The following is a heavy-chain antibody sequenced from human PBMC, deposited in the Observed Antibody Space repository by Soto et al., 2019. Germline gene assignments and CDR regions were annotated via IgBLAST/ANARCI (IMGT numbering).Heavy chain of an antibody. CDR2: IIPIFGTA. V-gene: IGHV1-69*01. CDR1: GGTFSSYA. J-gene: IGHJ4*02. CDR3: ESGGIAVAGPGGDY. Sequence: QVQLVQSGAEVKKPGSSVKVSCKASGGTFSSYAISWVRQAPGQGLEWMGGIIPIFGTANYAQKFQGRVTITADESTRTAYMELSRLRSAATAVYYWESGGIAVAGPGGDYWGQGTLVTVSS. D-gene: IGHD6-19*01.